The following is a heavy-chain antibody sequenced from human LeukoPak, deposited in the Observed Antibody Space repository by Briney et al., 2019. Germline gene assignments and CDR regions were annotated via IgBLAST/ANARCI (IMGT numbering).Heavy chain of an antibody. D-gene: IGHD6-19*01. CDR1: GGSISSYY. CDR2: IYYSGST. Sequence: SETLSLTCTVSGGSISSYYWSWIRQPPGKGLEWIGYIYYSGSTNYNPSLKSRVTISVDTSKNQFSLKLSSVTAADTAVYYCAREKGIVAGLYYFYGMDVWGQGTTVTVSS. V-gene: IGHV4-59*01. J-gene: IGHJ6*02. CDR3: AREKGIVAGLYYFYGMDV.